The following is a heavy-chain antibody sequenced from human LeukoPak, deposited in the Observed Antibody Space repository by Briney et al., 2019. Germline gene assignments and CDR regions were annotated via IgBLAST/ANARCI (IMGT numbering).Heavy chain of an antibody. CDR1: GYTFTSYD. J-gene: IGHJ4*02. Sequence: ASVKVSCKASGYTFTSYDINWVRQATGQGLEWMGWMNPNSGNTGYAQKFQGRVTMTTDTSTSTAYMELRSLRSDDTAVYYCARVVEEVTDYWGQGTLVTVSS. CDR3: ARVVEEVTDY. CDR2: MNPNSGNT. V-gene: IGHV1-8*01. D-gene: IGHD2-21*01.